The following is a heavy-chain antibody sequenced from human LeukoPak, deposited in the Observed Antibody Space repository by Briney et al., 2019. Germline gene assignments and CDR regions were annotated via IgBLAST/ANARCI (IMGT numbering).Heavy chain of an antibody. J-gene: IGHJ4*02. Sequence: SETLSLTCTVSGGSISSYYWSWIRQPPGKGLEWIGYIYYSGSTNYNPSLKSRVTISVDTSKNQFSLKLSSVTAADTAVYYCARRVHSSSWSSYFDYWGQETLVTVSS. CDR2: IYYSGST. CDR3: ARRVHSSSWSSYFDY. V-gene: IGHV4-59*01. D-gene: IGHD6-13*01. CDR1: GGSISSYY.